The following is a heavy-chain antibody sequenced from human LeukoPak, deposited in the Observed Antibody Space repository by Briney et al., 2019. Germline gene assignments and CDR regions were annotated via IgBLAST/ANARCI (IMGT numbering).Heavy chain of an antibody. CDR3: TTVWGGD. CDR2: IKSKVHGETI. D-gene: IGHD7-27*01. V-gene: IGHV3-15*01. Sequence: GGSLRLSCTFSNAWMSWVRQAPGEGLEWLGRIKSKVHGETIDYAAPVKGRFTISRDDSKNTLYLEMNSLKTEDTAVYYCTTVWGGDWGQGTLVTVSS. CDR1: TFSNAW. J-gene: IGHJ1*01.